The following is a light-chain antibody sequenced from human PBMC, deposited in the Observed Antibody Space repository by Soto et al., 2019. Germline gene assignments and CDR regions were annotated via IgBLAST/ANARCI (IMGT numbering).Light chain of an antibody. CDR1: QDISNY. V-gene: IGKV1-33*01. CDR2: DAS. J-gene: IGKJ2*01. CDR3: QQYDNLLET. Sequence: DIQMTQSPSSLSASVGDRVTITCQESQDISNYLNWYQQKPGEAPKLLIYDASNLETGVPSRFSGSGSGTYFTFTISSLQPEDIATYYCQQYDNLLETFGQGTKLEIK.